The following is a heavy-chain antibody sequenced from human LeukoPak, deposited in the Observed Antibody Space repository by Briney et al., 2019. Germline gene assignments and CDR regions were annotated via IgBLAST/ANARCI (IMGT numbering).Heavy chain of an antibody. V-gene: IGHV3-23*01. J-gene: IGHJ4*02. D-gene: IGHD6-19*01. CDR2: ISGSGGST. CDR1: GFTFSSYG. CDR3: APAVAGTVFDY. Sequence: GGSLRLSCAASGFTFSSYGMSWVRQAPGKGLEWVSGISGSGGSTYYADSVKGRFTISRDNAKNSLYLQMNSLRAEDTAVYYCAPAVAGTVFDYWGQGTLVTVSS.